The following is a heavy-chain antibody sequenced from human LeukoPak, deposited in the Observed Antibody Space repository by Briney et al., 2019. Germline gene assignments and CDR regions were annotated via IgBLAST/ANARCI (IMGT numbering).Heavy chain of an antibody. V-gene: IGHV1-69*13. J-gene: IGHJ4*02. CDR2: IIPIFGTA. CDR3: ATALRVFCSGGSCYILDY. D-gene: IGHD2-15*01. Sequence: ASVKVSCKASGGTFSSYAISWVRQAPGQGLEWMGGIIPIFGTANYAQKFQGRVTITADESTSTAYMELSSLRSEDTAVYYCATALRVFCSGGSCYILDYWGQGTLVTVSS. CDR1: GGTFSSYA.